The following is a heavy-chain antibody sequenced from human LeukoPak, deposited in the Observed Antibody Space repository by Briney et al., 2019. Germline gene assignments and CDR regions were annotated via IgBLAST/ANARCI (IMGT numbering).Heavy chain of an antibody. V-gene: IGHV3-21*01. CDR1: GFTFSDYG. Sequence: GRSLRLSCAASGFTFSDYGMSWVRQAPGKGLEWVSSISTTSSYIYYADSVKGRFTISRGNAKNSLYLQMNSLRAEDTAVYYCARADSSGWYWSVDYWGQGTLVTVSS. CDR3: ARADSSGWYWSVDY. D-gene: IGHD6-19*01. CDR2: ISTTSSYI. J-gene: IGHJ4*02.